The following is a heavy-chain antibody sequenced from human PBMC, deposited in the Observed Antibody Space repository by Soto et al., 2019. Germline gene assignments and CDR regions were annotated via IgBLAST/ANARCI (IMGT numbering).Heavy chain of an antibody. CDR3: ARSPSPYCTNGVCRDLGWFDP. V-gene: IGHV3-48*01. CDR2: ISSSSSTI. J-gene: IGHJ5*02. CDR1: GFTFSSYS. D-gene: IGHD2-8*01. Sequence: EVQLVESGGGLVQPGGSLRLSCAASGFTFSSYSMNWVRQAPGKGLERVSYISSSSSTIYYADSVKGRFTISRDNAKNSLYLQMNSLRAEDTAVYYCARSPSPYCTNGVCRDLGWFDPWGQGTLVTVSS.